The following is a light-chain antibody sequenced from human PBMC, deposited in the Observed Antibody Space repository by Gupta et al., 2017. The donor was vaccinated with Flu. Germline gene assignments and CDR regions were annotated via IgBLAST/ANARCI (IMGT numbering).Light chain of an antibody. CDR1: QAISSY. J-gene: IGKJ5*01. V-gene: IGKV1-9*01. CDR2: AAS. Sequence: DIQLTQSPSFLSASVGDRVTITCRASQAISSYLAWYKQKPGKAPKLVIFAASTWQSGVPSRFSGSGYGTEFTLTISSRQPEDFASYYCQQPKSYPPITFGQGTLLDIK. CDR3: QQPKSYPPIT.